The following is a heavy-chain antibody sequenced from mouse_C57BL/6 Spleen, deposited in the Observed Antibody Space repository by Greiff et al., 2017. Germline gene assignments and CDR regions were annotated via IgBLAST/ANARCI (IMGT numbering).Heavy chain of an antibody. CDR1: GYTFTSYW. CDR2: IDPSDSYT. Sequence: QVQLQQPGAELVRPGTSVKLSCKASGYTFTSYWMHWVKQRPGHGLEWIGVIDPSDSYTNYNQKFKGKATLTVDTSSSTAYMQLSSLTSEASAVYYCARPAQTFWFAYWGQGTLVTVSA. CDR3: ARPAQTFWFAY. D-gene: IGHD3-2*02. J-gene: IGHJ3*01. V-gene: IGHV1-59*01.